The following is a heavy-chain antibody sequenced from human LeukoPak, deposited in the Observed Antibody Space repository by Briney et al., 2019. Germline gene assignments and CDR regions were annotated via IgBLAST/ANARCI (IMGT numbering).Heavy chain of an antibody. D-gene: IGHD3-22*01. CDR1: GFTFSSYA. V-gene: IGHV3-30*03. CDR3: ARSSICYENSAYYRLDY. J-gene: IGHJ4*02. CDR2: MSHDGSNI. Sequence: PGGSLRLSCAASGFTFSSYAMHWVRQVPGKGLEWLAVMSHDGSNIYYLNSVKGRFTISRDNSKNTLYLQMNSLRPEDTARYFCARSSICYENSAYYRLDYWGQGTLVTVSS.